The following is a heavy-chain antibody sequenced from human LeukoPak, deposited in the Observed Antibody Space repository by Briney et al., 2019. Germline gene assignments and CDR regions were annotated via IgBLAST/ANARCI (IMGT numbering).Heavy chain of an antibody. J-gene: IGHJ4*02. V-gene: IGHV5-51*01. CDR2: IYPGDSDT. CDR1: GYSFTSYW. Sequence: GESLKISCKGSGYSFTSYWIGWVRQMPGKGVEWMGIIYPGDSDTKYSPSFRGQVTISADKSISTAYLQCSSLKASDTAMYYCATGYYSHYFDYCGQGTLVTVSS. CDR3: ATGYYSHYFDY. D-gene: IGHD3-22*01.